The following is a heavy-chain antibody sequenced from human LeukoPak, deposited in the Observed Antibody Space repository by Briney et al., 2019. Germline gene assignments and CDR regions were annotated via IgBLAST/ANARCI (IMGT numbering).Heavy chain of an antibody. D-gene: IGHD5-18*01. CDR1: GFTFSTYD. J-gene: IGHJ3*02. Sequence: PGGSLRLSCAASGFTFSTYDMSWVRQTPGKGLEWVLAISGTHAGRQGTTYYADSVKGRFTISRDDSKNTLYLQMHSLRAEETTIYFCAKGGYFSYDMWGQGTKVTVSP. V-gene: IGHV3-23*01. CDR3: AKGGYFSYDM. CDR2: ISGTHAGRQGTT.